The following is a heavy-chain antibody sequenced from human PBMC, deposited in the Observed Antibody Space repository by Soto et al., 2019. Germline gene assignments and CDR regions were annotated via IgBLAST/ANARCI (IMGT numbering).Heavy chain of an antibody. CDR1: GDSISSADYY. CDR2: IFYSGTT. J-gene: IGHJ6*02. V-gene: IGHV4-30-4*01. CDR3: ARDLWVEPELYHYGMDV. Sequence: TLSLTCTVSGDSISSADYYWSWIRQTPGKGLEWIGHIFYSGTTYYNPSLKSRLTISGDTSKNHFSLRLTSVTAADTAVYYCARDLWVEPELYHYGMDVRGQGSTVTVSS. D-gene: IGHD1-1*01.